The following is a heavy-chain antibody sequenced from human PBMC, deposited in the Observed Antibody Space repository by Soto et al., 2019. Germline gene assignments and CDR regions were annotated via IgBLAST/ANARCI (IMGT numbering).Heavy chain of an antibody. CDR2: INPNSGGT. CDR3: ARDPHDYGDYEYYFDY. V-gene: IGHV1-2*04. J-gene: IGHJ4*02. CDR1: GYTFTGYY. Sequence: ASVKVSCKASGYTFTGYYMHWVRQAPGQGLEWMGWINPNSGGTNYAQKFQGWVTMTRDTSISTAYMELSRLRSDDTAVYYCARDPHDYGDYEYYFDYWGQGTLVTVSS. D-gene: IGHD4-17*01.